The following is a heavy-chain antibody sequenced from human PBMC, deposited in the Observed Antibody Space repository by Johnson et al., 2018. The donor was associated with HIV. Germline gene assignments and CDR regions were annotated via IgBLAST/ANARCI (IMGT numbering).Heavy chain of an antibody. CDR1: GFTFSSYA. D-gene: IGHD2-2*01. CDR2: INWNSGTI. J-gene: IGHJ3*01. V-gene: IGHV3-9*01. CDR3: ARGGLGYQNIHDPFDV. Sequence: VQLVESGGGVVQPGRSLRLSCAASGFTFSSYAMHWVRQAPGKGLEWVSSINWNSGTIAYADSVKGRFTISRDNAKNSLYLQMNSLRAEDTALYYCARGGLGYQNIHDPFDVWGQGTMVTVSS.